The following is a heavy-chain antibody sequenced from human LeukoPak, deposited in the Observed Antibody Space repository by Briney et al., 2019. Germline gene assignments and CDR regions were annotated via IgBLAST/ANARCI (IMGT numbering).Heavy chain of an antibody. V-gene: IGHV4-34*01. J-gene: IGHJ6*03. CDR3: ARSATDYYYYYMDV. CDR2: INHSGST. CDR1: GGSFSGYY. Sequence: SETLSLTCAVYGGSFSGYYWSWIRQPPGKGLEWIGEINHSGSTNYNPSLKSRVTISVDTSKNQFSLKLSSVTAADTAVYYCARSATDYYYYYMDVWGKGTTVTVSS.